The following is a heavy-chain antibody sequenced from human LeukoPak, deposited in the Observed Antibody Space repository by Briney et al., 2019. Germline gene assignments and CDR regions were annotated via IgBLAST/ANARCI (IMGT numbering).Heavy chain of an antibody. V-gene: IGHV4-59*01. CDR1: GGSFSPAH. CDR2: ICDNGNT. CDR3: AKETAMVPYGMDV. J-gene: IGHJ6*02. Sequence: SETLSLTCTFSGGSFSPAHWSWIRQPPGKGLEWIGVICDNGNTDYNPSLKSRVTISVDTSKSQFSLKLSSLAAADTAVYYCAKETAMVPYGMDVWGQGTTVTVSS. D-gene: IGHD5-18*01.